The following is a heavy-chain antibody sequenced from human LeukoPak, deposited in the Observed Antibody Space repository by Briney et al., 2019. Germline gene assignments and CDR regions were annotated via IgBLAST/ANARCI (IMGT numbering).Heavy chain of an antibody. CDR2: IRYDGSSK. V-gene: IGHV3-30*02. J-gene: IGHJ3*02. D-gene: IGHD6-6*01. CDR3: AKDRLAARRDDAFDI. CDR1: GFTFSSYG. Sequence: PGGSLRLSCAASGFTFSSYGMHWVRQAPGKGLEWVAFIRYDGSSKYYADSVKGRFTISRDNSKNTLYLQMNSLRAEDTAVYYCAKDRLAARRDDAFDIWGQGTMVTVSS.